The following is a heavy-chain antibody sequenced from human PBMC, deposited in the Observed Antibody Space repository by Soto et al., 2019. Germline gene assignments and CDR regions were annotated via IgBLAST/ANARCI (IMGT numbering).Heavy chain of an antibody. J-gene: IGHJ3*02. D-gene: IGHD5-18*01. V-gene: IGHV3-7*03. CDR3: ARGDTPMITGMDSFDI. Sequence: WWSLRLSCAASGLTFSRYWMNWFRQAPGKGLEWVANIKQDGTEKNYVDSVKGRFTISGDNARNSLYLQMDSLRAEDTAVYFCARGDTPMITGMDSFDIWGQGTMVTVSS. CDR1: GLTFSRYW. CDR2: IKQDGTEK.